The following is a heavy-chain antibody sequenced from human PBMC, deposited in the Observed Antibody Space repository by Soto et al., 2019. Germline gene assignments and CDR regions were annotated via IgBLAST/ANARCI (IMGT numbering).Heavy chain of an antibody. CDR3: ARLEITTSDTFDI. V-gene: IGHV4-34*01. CDR1: GGSFSGCY. D-gene: IGHD4-4*01. Sequence: QVQLQQWGAGLLKPSETLSLTCAVYGGSFSGCYWTWIRRPPGKGLEWIGEINDRGSTNYNPSLSSRVTISVDTSRNQFSLRLNSVTAAATAVYYCARLEITTSDTFDIWGQGTMVTVSS. J-gene: IGHJ3*02. CDR2: INDRGST.